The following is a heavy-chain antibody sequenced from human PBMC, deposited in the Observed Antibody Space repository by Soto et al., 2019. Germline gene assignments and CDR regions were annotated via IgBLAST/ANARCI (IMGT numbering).Heavy chain of an antibody. CDR1: GGSFSGYY. J-gene: IGHJ4*02. V-gene: IGHV4-34*01. D-gene: IGHD4-17*01. CDR3: ARDIPTTMAIDY. Sequence: PSETLSLTCAVYGGSFSGYYWSWIRQPPGKGLEWIGEINHSGSTNYNPSLKSRVTISVDTSKNQFSLKLSSVTAADTAVYYCARDIPTTMAIDYWGQGTLVTVSS. CDR2: INHSGST.